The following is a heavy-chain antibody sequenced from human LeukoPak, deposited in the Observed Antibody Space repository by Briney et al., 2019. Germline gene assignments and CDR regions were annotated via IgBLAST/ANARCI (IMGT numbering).Heavy chain of an antibody. Sequence: GGSLRLSCAASGFTVTSNYMSWVRQAPGKGLEWVSVIYSGARGGSAYYADSVKCRFTISRDDSKNTLYLQMNSLRAEDTAVYYCATSNYADYGDYFSLWGQGTLVTVSS. J-gene: IGHJ4*02. D-gene: IGHD4-17*01. CDR2: IYSGARGGSA. V-gene: IGHV3-53*01. CDR3: ATSNYADYGDYFSL. CDR1: GFTVTSNY.